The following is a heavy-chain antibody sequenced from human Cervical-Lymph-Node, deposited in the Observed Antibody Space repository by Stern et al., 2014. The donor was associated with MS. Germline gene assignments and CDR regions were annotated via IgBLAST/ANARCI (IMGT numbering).Heavy chain of an antibody. V-gene: IGHV2-70*01. Sequence: ESGPALVKPTQTLTLTCTFSGFSLSTNGMCVNWIRQSPGKALEWLALIDWEDDKYYNSALKTRLTISKDTSKNQVVLTMTNVDPVDTATYYCARIVYNKPDYDGMDVWGQGTTVTVSS. J-gene: IGHJ6*02. CDR1: GFSLSTNGMC. D-gene: IGHD1-1*01. CDR2: IDWEDDK. CDR3: ARIVYNKPDYDGMDV.